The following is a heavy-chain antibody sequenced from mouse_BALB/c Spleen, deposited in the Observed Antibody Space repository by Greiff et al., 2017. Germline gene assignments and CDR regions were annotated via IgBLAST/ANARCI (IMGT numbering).Heavy chain of an antibody. CDR1: GYTFTSYY. V-gene: IGHV1S81*02. CDR2: INPSNGGT. CDR3: TMGDYGSSSYAMDY. D-gene: IGHD1-1*01. Sequence: QVQLQQPGAELVKPGASVKLSCKASGYTFTSYYMYWVKQRPGQGLEWIGGINPSNGGTNFNEKFKSKATLTVDKSSSTAYMQLSSLTSEDSAVYYCTMGDYGSSSYAMDYWGQGTSVTVSS. J-gene: IGHJ4*01.